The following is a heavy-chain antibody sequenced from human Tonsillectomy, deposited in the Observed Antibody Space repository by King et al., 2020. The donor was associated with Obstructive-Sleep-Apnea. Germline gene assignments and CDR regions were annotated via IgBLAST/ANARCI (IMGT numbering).Heavy chain of an antibody. D-gene: IGHD5-24*01. CDR3: AREDGWYFDY. Sequence: VQLQESGPGLVKPSETLSLTCTVSGGSVSSGSYYWSWIRQPPGKGLEWIGYIYYSGSTNYNASLKSRVTISVDTSKNQFSLRLSSVTAADTAVYYCAREDGWYFDYWGQGTLVTVSS. V-gene: IGHV4-61*01. J-gene: IGHJ4*02. CDR2: IYYSGST. CDR1: GGSVSSGSYY.